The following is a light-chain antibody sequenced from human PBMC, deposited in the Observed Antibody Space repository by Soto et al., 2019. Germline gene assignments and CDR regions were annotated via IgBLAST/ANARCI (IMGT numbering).Light chain of an antibody. CDR3: QLYGSSPPSIT. CDR2: AAS. CDR1: QSVSSNY. J-gene: IGKJ5*01. V-gene: IGKV3-20*01. Sequence: EIVLTQSPGTLSLSPGERATLSCRASQSVSSNYLAWYQQKPGQAPRLLLYAASYRAGGIPDRFSGSGSGTDFTLTISRLEPEDFAVYYSQLYGSSPPSITFGQGTRLESK.